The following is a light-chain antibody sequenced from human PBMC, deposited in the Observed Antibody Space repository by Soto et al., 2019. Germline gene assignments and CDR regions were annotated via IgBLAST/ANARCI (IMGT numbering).Light chain of an antibody. J-gene: IGKJ1*01. CDR2: DAS. CDR3: QQYNSYSRT. Sequence: DIQMTHSPSPLSASVGDRVTITCRASQSISSWLAWYQQKPGKAPKLLIYDASSLESGVPSRFSGSGSGTEFTLTISSLQPDDFATYYCQQYNSYSRTFGQGTKVDIK. CDR1: QSISSW. V-gene: IGKV1-5*01.